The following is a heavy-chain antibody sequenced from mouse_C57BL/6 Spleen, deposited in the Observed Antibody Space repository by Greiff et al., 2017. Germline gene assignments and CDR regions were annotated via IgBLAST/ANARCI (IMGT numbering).Heavy chain of an antibody. CDR1: GFTFSSYG. J-gene: IGHJ2*01. D-gene: IGHD1-1*01. Sequence: EVHLVESGGDLVKPGGSLQLSCAASGFTFSSYGMSWVRQTPDKRLEWVATISSGGSYTYYPDRVKGRFTISRDNAKTTLYLQMSILKAADTAMYSCARQGGSSPYLDYWGQGTTLTVSS. V-gene: IGHV5-6*01. CDR3: ARQGGSSPYLDY. CDR2: ISSGGSYT.